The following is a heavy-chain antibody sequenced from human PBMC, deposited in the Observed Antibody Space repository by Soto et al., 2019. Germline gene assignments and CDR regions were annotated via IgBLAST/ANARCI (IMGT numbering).Heavy chain of an antibody. CDR3: ARGSSSGWLDY. CDR2: GNPSGRST. J-gene: IGHJ4*02. Sequence: ASVKVSCKASGYTFTRYYIHWVRQAPGQGLEWMGIGNPSGRSTNFAQKFQGRVPMSSDTSTSTVYMDLSSLRSEDTAVYYCARGSSSGWLDYWGQGTLVTVSS. CDR1: GYTFTRYY. V-gene: IGHV1-46*01. D-gene: IGHD6-19*01.